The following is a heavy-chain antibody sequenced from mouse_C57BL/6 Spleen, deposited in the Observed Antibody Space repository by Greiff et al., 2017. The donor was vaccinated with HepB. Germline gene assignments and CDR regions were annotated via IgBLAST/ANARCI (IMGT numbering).Heavy chain of an antibody. Sequence: QVQLQQSGAELVMPGASVKLSCKASGYTFTSYWMHWVKQRPGQGLEWIGEIDPSDSYTNYNQKFKGKSTLTVDKSSSTAYMQLSSLTSEDSAVYYCVRRQLRLRDWFAYWGQGTLVTVSA. J-gene: IGHJ3*01. D-gene: IGHD3-2*02. CDR2: IDPSDSYT. CDR3: VRRQLRLRDWFAY. CDR1: GYTFTSYW. V-gene: IGHV1-69*01.